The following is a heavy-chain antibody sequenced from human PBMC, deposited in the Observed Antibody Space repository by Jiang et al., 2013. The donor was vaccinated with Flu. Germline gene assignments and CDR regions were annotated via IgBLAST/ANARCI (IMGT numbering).Heavy chain of an antibody. CDR1: GGSISSSSYY. CDR3: ARAQKXSGFELPYFDY. CDR2: IYDDGTS. D-gene: IGHD5-12*01. V-gene: IGHV4-39*07. J-gene: IGHJ4*02. Sequence: GPGLVKPSETLSLTCTVSGGSISSSSYYWGWIRQPPGKGLEWIGGIYDDGTSYYNPSLKGRVTMSVDTSKSQFSLKLSSVTAADTAAYYCARAQKXSGFELPYFDYWGQGTLVTVSS.